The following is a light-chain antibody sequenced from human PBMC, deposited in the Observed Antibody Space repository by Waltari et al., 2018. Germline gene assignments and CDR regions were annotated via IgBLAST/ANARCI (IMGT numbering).Light chain of an antibody. CDR2: DVN. Sequence: QSALTQPASVSGSPGQSTTISCTGASGVIGSYYYVSWYQQHPGNAPKLVIFDVNNRPSGVSNRFSASVSGNTASLTIAGLQAEDEADYYCSSYTKDTRIFGGGTKLTVL. J-gene: IGLJ2*01. CDR1: SGVIGSYYY. V-gene: IGLV2-14*03. CDR3: SSYTKDTRI.